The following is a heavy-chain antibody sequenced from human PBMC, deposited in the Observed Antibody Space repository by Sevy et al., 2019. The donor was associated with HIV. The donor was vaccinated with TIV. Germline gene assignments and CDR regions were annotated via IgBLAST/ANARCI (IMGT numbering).Heavy chain of an antibody. Sequence: GGSLRLCCAASGFTFNAFSMHWVRQAPGKGLEWVATISLDGGNQHYADSVRGRFTISRDNSQNALFLQMNSLRPDDTALYYCALERLSSNVAEYFQNCRQGALVTVSS. CDR1: GFTFNAFS. J-gene: IGHJ1*01. CDR3: ALERLSSNVAEYFQN. V-gene: IGHV3-30-3*01. CDR2: ISLDGGNQ. D-gene: IGHD1-1*01.